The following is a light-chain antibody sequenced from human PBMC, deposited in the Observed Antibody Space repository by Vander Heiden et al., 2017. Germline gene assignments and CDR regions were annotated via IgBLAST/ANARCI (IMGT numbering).Light chain of an antibody. J-gene: IGKJ5*01. V-gene: IGKV1-5*03. CDR1: QNVSRW. CDR3: QQYNTYPSIT. Sequence: IYMTQSPSTLSASLRDIFTIICLPCQNVSRWLSWFQQKPGKAPKVLIYKASTLKRGVPSRFSGSGSGTEFTLTISSLQPDDFATYYCQQYNTYPSITFGQGTRLDIK. CDR2: KAS.